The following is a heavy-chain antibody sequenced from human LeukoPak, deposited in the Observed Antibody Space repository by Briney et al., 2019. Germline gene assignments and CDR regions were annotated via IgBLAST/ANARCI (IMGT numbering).Heavy chain of an antibody. D-gene: IGHD2-2*01. J-gene: IGHJ6*02. Sequence: GASVKVSCKASGGTFSRYSISWVRQAPGQGLEWMGGIIPIFGTANYAQKFQGRVTITADESTSTAYMELSSLRSEDTAVYYCARDLYCSSTSCYGRRYGMDVWGQGTTVTVSS. V-gene: IGHV1-69*13. CDR3: ARDLYCSSTSCYGRRYGMDV. CDR2: IIPIFGTA. CDR1: GGTFSRYS.